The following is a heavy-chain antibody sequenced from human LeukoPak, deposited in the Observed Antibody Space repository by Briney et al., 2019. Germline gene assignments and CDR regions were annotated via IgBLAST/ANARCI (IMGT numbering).Heavy chain of an antibody. Sequence: GGSLRLSCTASGFTFGDYAMSWVRQAPGKGLEWVGFIRSKAYGGTTEYVASVKGRFTISRDDSKSIAYLQMNSLKTEDTAVYYCTRTFGGVIVYYFDYWGQGTLVTVSS. CDR3: TRTFGGVIVYYFDY. J-gene: IGHJ4*02. CDR2: IRSKAYGGTT. CDR1: GFTFGDYA. D-gene: IGHD3-16*02. V-gene: IGHV3-49*04.